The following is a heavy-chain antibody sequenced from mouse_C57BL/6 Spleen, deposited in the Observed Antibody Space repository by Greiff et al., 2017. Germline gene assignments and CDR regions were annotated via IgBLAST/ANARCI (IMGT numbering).Heavy chain of an antibody. CDR1: GYAFTNYL. Sequence: QVQLQQSGAELVRPGTSVKVSCKASGYAFTNYLIEWVKQRPGQGLEWIGVINPGSGGTNYNEKFKGKATLTADKSSSTAYMQLSSLTSEDSAVYFCARGGTTVVAYYYAMDYWGQGTSVTVSS. D-gene: IGHD1-1*01. J-gene: IGHJ4*01. CDR3: ARGGTTVVAYYYAMDY. CDR2: INPGSGGT. V-gene: IGHV1-54*01.